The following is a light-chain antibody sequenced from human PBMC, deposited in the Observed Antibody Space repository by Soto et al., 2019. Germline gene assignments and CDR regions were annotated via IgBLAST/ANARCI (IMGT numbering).Light chain of an antibody. CDR1: QSISRY. Sequence: DIQMTQSPSSLSASVGDRVTITCRASQSISRYLNWYQQKPEKAPKLLIYAASSLQSGVPSRFSGSGSGTDFTLTISSLQPEDFATYYCQQRYSTLFTFGPGTKVDIK. V-gene: IGKV1-39*01. CDR2: AAS. J-gene: IGKJ3*01. CDR3: QQRYSTLFT.